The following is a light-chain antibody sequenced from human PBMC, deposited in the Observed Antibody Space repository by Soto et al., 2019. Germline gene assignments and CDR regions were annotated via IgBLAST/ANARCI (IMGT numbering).Light chain of an antibody. CDR1: ESLLHSGGNTY. V-gene: IGKV2-24*01. J-gene: IGKJ1*01. CDR2: QIS. CDR3: MQSSQLRT. Sequence: DIVLTQSPLSLPVTLGQPASLSCRSSESLLHSGGNTYLSWLHQRPGQPPRLLIYQISERLSGVPDRFSGSGAGTNFILRISRVEAEDVGIFFCMQSSQLRTFGQGTKVEIK.